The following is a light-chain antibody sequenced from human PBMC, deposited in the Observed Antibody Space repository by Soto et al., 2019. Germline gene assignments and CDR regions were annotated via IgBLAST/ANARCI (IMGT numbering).Light chain of an antibody. V-gene: IGLV2-14*01. Sequence: QSALTQPASVSGSPGQSITISCTGTSNDVGGYNYFSWYQQHPGKAPKLMVYEVTKRPSGVPDRFSGSKSGNTASLTISGLQAEDEADYYCSSYTSSSTPYVFGTGTKLTVL. CDR3: SSYTSSSTPYV. J-gene: IGLJ1*01. CDR2: EVT. CDR1: SNDVGGYNY.